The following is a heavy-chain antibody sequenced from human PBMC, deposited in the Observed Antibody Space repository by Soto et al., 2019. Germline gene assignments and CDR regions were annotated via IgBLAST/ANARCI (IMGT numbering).Heavy chain of an antibody. J-gene: IGHJ4*02. CDR3: AHRYYYDCSEYPREFDY. V-gene: IGHV2-5*02. CDR1: GFSLSTSGVG. CDR2: IYWDDDK. Sequence: ESGPTLVNPTQTLTLTCTFSGFSLSTSGVGVGWIRQPPGKALEWLALIYWDDDKRYSPSLKSRLTITKDTSKNQVVLTMTNMDPVDTATYYCAHRYYYDCSEYPREFDYWGQGTLVTVSS. D-gene: IGHD3-22*01.